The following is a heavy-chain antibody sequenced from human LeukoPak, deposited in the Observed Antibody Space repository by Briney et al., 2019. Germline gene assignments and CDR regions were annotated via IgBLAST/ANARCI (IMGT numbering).Heavy chain of an antibody. D-gene: IGHD6-13*01. CDR3: IAESSHSDSSSWYIYLHY. CDR1: GFTFSNAW. V-gene: IGHV3-15*01. CDR2: IKSKNSGGTT. Sequence: GGSLRLSCAASGFTFSNAWMSWVRQAPGKGLEWVGRIKSKNSGGTTDYAAPVKDRFTISRDDSQDTLYLQMNSLKTEDTGVYYYIAESSHSDSSSWYIYLHYWGQGTLVTVSS. J-gene: IGHJ4*02.